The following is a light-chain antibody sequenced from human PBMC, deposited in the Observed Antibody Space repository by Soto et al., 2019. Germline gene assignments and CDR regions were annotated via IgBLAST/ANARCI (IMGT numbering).Light chain of an antibody. V-gene: IGLV1-40*01. CDR3: QSYDSSLSASVV. Sequence: QSALTQPPSLSGTPGQRVTISCSGSSSNIGGNTVHWYQHLPGTAPKLLIYANNNRPSGVPDRFSGSRSGTSASLAITGLQAEDEADYYCQSYDSSLSASVVFGGGTKLTVL. CDR2: ANN. J-gene: IGLJ2*01. CDR1: SSNIGGNT.